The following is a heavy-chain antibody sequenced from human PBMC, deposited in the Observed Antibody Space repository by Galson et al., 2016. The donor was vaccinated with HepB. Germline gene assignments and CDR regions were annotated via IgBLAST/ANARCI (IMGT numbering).Heavy chain of an antibody. CDR1: GFTFSNYA. J-gene: IGHJ4*02. V-gene: IGHV3-23*01. Sequence: SLRLSCAASGFTFSNYAMSWVRQAPGKGLEWVSAINFNSGRTYYADSVKGRFTISRDNSKNTLYLQMNSLRAEDTAVYYCAKTRWAIGRFDYWGQGTRVTVSS. CDR3: AKTRWAIGRFDY. D-gene: IGHD6-13*01. CDR2: INFNSGRT.